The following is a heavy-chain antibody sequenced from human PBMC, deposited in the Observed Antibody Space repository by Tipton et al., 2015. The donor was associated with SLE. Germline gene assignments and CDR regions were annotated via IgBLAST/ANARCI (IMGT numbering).Heavy chain of an antibody. CDR1: GGSISSYY. Sequence: TLSLTCTVSGGSISSYYWSWIRQPAGKGLEWIGRIYTSGSTNYNPSLKSRVTMSVDTSKNQFSLKLSSVTAADTAVYYCARHSSTYYYYGMDVWGQGTTVTVSS. J-gene: IGHJ6*02. V-gene: IGHV4-4*07. D-gene: IGHD6-13*01. CDR2: IYTSGST. CDR3: ARHSSTYYYYGMDV.